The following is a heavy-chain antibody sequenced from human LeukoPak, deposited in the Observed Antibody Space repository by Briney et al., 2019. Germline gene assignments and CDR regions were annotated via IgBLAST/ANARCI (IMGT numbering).Heavy chain of an antibody. J-gene: IGHJ6*02. CDR3: ARDNWNYGGYYGMDV. CDR2: IRSSSSYI. Sequence: GGSLRLSCAASGFTFSSYSMNWVRQAPGKGLEWVSSIRSSSSYIYYADSVKGRFTISRDNAKNSLYLQMNSLRAEDTAVYYCARDNWNYGGYYGMDVWGQGTTVTVSS. D-gene: IGHD1-7*01. CDR1: GFTFSSYS. V-gene: IGHV3-21*01.